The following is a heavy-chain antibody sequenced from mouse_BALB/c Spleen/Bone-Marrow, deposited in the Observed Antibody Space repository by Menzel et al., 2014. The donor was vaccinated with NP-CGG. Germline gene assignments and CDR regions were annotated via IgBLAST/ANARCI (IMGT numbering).Heavy chain of an antibody. CDR2: IWAGGST. Sequence: VKVVESGPGLVAPSQRLSITCTVSGFSLXSYGVHWVRQPPGKGLEWLGVIWAGGSTNYNSALMSRLSISKDNSKSQVFLKMNSLQTDDTAMYYCARDRDGYFDYWGQGTTLTVSS. D-gene: IGHD2-3*01. V-gene: IGHV2-9*02. CDR3: ARDRDGYFDY. J-gene: IGHJ2*01. CDR1: GFSLXSYG.